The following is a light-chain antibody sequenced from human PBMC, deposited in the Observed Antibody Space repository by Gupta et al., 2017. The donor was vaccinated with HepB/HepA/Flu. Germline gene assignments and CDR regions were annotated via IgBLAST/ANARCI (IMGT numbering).Light chain of an antibody. CDR1: QSLLNSNGYHY. Sequence: DIVMTQFPLSLPVTPGEPASISCRSSQSLLNSNGYHYLDWYVQKPGQSPQLLISVVSLRASGVPDRFSGSGSDTDFTLTISRVEAEDVGVYYCMQGLHPPRTFGGGTKVEIK. J-gene: IGKJ4*01. CDR3: MQGLHPPRT. CDR2: VVS. V-gene: IGKV2-28*01.